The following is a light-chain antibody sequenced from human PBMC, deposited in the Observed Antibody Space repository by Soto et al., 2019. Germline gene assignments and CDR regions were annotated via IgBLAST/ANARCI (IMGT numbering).Light chain of an antibody. V-gene: IGKV1-9*01. CDR1: QGISSY. Sequence: DIQLTQSPSFLSASVGDRVTITCRASQGISSYLAWFQQKPGRAPKLLVYAASTLQSGVPSRFICSGSGTEFTLTISSLQTEDFATYYCQQRKDYPLTFGGGTKVDIK. CDR2: AAS. J-gene: IGKJ4*01. CDR3: QQRKDYPLT.